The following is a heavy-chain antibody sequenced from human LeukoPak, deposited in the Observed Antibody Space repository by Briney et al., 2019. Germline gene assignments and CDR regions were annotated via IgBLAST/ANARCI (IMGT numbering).Heavy chain of an antibody. J-gene: IGHJ4*02. D-gene: IGHD3-3*01. CDR1: GGSISSGSYY. Sequence: KPSETLSLTCTVSGGSISSGSYYWSWIRQPAGKGLEWIGRIYTSGSTNYNPSLKSRVTISVDTSKNQFSLKLSSVTAADTAVYYCARESGDFWSGYPLLDYWGQGTLVTVSS. V-gene: IGHV4-61*02. CDR2: IYTSGST. CDR3: ARESGDFWSGYPLLDY.